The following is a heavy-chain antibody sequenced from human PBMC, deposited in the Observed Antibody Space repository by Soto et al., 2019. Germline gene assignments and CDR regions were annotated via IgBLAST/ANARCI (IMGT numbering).Heavy chain of an antibody. CDR1: GGSISSSNW. CDR2: IYHSGST. J-gene: IGHJ4*02. CDR3: ARDKTVAAPGTRFDY. D-gene: IGHD1-1*01. Sequence: PSETLSLTCAVSGGSISSSNWWSGVRQPPGKGLEWIGEIYHSGSTNYNPSLKSRVTISVDKSKNQFSLKLSSVTAADTAVYYCARDKTVAAPGTRFDYSGQGTLLTVSS. V-gene: IGHV4-4*02.